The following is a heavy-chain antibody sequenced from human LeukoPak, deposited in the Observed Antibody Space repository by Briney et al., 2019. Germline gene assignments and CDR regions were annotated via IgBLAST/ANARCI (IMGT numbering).Heavy chain of an antibody. CDR2: IKRKTDGGTT. CDR1: GFTFTNAW. CDR3: ARDSSRMNYYYYMDV. Sequence: PGGSLRLSCAASGFTFTNAWLSWVRQAPGKGLEWVGLIKRKTDGGTTDYAAPVKGRFTISRDNSKNTLYLQMNSLRAEDTAVYYCARDSSRMNYYYYMDVWGKGTTVTVSS. V-gene: IGHV3-15*01. J-gene: IGHJ6*03. D-gene: IGHD6-13*01.